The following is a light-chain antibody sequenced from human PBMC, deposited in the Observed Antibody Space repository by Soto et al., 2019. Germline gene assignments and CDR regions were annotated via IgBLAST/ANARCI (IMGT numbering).Light chain of an antibody. J-gene: IGKJ4*01. CDR1: QSVSSK. Sequence: EIVMTQSPATLSVSPGERAALSCRASQSVSSKLAWYRQRPGQAPRLVIYDTSTRATGVPARFSGSGSGTEFTLTISSLQSEDFGVYYCQQYNDWFSITFGEGTKVDX. CDR3: QQYNDWFSIT. CDR2: DTS. V-gene: IGKV3-15*01.